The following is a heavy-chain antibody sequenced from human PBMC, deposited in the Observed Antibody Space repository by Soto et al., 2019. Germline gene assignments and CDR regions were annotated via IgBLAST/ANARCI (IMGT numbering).Heavy chain of an antibody. CDR1: GDSVSSNSAA. CDR2: TYYRSKWYN. V-gene: IGHV6-1*01. CDR3: ARVGEYCTNGVCRHYGMDV. Sequence: TLSLTCAISGDSVSSNSAAWNWIRQSPSRGLEWLGRTYYRSKWYNDYAVSVKSRITINPDTSKNQFSLQLNSVTPEDTAVYYCARVGEYCTNGVCRHYGMDVWGQGTTVTVSS. D-gene: IGHD2-8*01. J-gene: IGHJ6*02.